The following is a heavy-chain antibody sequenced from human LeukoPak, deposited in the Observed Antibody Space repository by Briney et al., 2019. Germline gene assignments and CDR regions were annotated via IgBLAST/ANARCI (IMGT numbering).Heavy chain of an antibody. Sequence: SETLSLTCAVFGGPFSGHYWSWIRRPPGKGLEWIGESSHSGSTNYNPSLKSRVTISVDTSKNQFSLKLSSVTAADTAVYYCARGGYSYGRRGYYYYYMDVWGKGTTVTVSS. J-gene: IGHJ6*03. V-gene: IGHV4-34*01. CDR1: GGPFSGHY. CDR2: SSHSGST. D-gene: IGHD5-18*01. CDR3: ARGGYSYGRRGYYYYYMDV.